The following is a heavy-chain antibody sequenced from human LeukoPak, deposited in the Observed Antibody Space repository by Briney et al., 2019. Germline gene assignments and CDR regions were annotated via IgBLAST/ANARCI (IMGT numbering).Heavy chain of an antibody. CDR2: ISYDGSNK. D-gene: IGHD3-22*01. CDR1: GFTFSSYG. J-gene: IGHJ4*02. V-gene: IGHV3-30*18. Sequence: QPGGSLRLSCAASGFTFSSYGMHWVRQAPGKGLEWVAVISYDGSNKYYADSVKGRFTISRDNSKNTLYLQMNSLRAEDTAVYYCAKDHYRHDSSGYYHCPDYWGQGTLVTVSS. CDR3: AKDHYRHDSSGYYHCPDY.